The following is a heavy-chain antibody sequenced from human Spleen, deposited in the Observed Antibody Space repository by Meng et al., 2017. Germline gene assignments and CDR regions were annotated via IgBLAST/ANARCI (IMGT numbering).Heavy chain of an antibody. J-gene: IGHJ5*02. CDR3: ARVVGDCASCYKGWFDP. V-gene: IGHV4-4*02. D-gene: IGHD2-2*02. CDR2: IPHRGSS. CDR1: GDSITNHNW. Sequence: QVQLRESGPALVKPSETLSLTCAVSGDSITNHNWWAWVRQPPGKGLEWIGEIPHRGSSAYNPSLKSRVTISVDMSKNQLSLRMSSVTAADTAVYYCARVVGDCASCYKGWFDPWGQGTLVTVSS.